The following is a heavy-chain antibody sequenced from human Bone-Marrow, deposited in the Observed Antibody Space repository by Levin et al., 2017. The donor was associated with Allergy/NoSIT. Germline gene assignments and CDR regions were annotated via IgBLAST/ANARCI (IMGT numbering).Heavy chain of an antibody. CDR1: GFTFSDHY. V-gene: IGHV3-72*01. Sequence: SCAASGFTFSDHYMDWARQAPGKGLEWVGRTRNKANGYTTEYAASVKGRFTISRDDSKNSLYLQMNSLKTEDTAVYYCARVPGSSWSLSYMDVWGKGTTVTVSS. J-gene: IGHJ6*03. D-gene: IGHD6-13*01. CDR2: TRNKANGYTT. CDR3: ARVPGSSWSLSYMDV.